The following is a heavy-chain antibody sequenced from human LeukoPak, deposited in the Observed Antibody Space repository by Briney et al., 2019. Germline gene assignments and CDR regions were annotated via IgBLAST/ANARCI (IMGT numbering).Heavy chain of an antibody. V-gene: IGHV3-64D*09. J-gene: IGHJ6*02. Sequence: PGGSLRLSCSASGFNFSTYTMHWVRQAPGKGLEYVSAMSSNGGSTYYADSVKGGFTISRDNSKNTLYLQMSSLRAEDTAVYYCVKEEYYYDRSGYLYYYYYGMDVWGQGTTVTVSS. CDR1: GFNFSTYT. D-gene: IGHD3-22*01. CDR3: VKEEYYYDRSGYLYYYYYGMDV. CDR2: MSSNGGST.